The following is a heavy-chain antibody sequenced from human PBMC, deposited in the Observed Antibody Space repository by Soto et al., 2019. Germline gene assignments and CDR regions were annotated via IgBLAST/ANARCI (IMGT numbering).Heavy chain of an antibody. Sequence: SETLSLTCTVSGASISSYYWNWIRQSPGKGLEWIGHIYYNGNTKYNPFLESRLTISVDTSKNQFSLELNSVTAADTAVYFCARHTPAISISDHWGQGTLVTVSS. J-gene: IGHJ4*02. V-gene: IGHV4-59*08. CDR3: ARHTPAISISDH. D-gene: IGHD2-15*01. CDR2: IYYNGNT. CDR1: GASISSYY.